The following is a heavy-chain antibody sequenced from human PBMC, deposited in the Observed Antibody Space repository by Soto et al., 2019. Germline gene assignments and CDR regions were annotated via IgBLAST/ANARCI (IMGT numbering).Heavy chain of an antibody. D-gene: IGHD2-8*01. CDR1: GFSLRNVRMG. Sequence: QVTLKESGPVLVKPTETLTLTCTVSGFSLRNVRMGVSWIRQPPGKALEWLAHIFSNDEKSYNTFLKSRLTISDTTTKSQVALTVTIMDPVDTAAYFCARLNVMALDNYLYAVDVWGQGTTVTVSS. CDR2: IFSNDEK. V-gene: IGHV2-26*01. CDR3: ARLNVMALDNYLYAVDV. J-gene: IGHJ6*02.